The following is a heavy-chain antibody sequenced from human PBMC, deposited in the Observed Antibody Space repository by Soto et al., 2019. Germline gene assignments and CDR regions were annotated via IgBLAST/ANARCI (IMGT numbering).Heavy chain of an antibody. J-gene: IGHJ4*02. CDR2: ISGSGGST. Sequence: GGSLRLSCAASGFTFSSYAMSWVRQAPGKGLEWVSAISGSGGSTYYADSVKGRFTISRDNSKNTLYLQMNSLRAEDTAVYYCAKNDAPSYYYGSGSLGDFDYWGQGTLVTVSS. V-gene: IGHV3-23*01. CDR3: AKNDAPSYYYGSGSLGDFDY. CDR1: GFTFSSYA. D-gene: IGHD3-10*01.